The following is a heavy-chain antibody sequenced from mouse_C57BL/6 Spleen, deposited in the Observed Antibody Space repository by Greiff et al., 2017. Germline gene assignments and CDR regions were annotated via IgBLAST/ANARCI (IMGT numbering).Heavy chain of an antibody. V-gene: IGHV1-53*01. CDR3: ARVAYSNYTWFAY. D-gene: IGHD2-5*01. Sequence: VQLQQPGTELVKPGASVKLSCKASGYTFTSYWMHWVKQRPGQGLEWIGNINPSNGGTNYNEKFKSKATLTVDKSSSTAYMQLSSLTSEDSAVYYCARVAYSNYTWFAYWGPGTLVTVSA. CDR2: INPSNGGT. CDR1: GYTFTSYW. J-gene: IGHJ3*01.